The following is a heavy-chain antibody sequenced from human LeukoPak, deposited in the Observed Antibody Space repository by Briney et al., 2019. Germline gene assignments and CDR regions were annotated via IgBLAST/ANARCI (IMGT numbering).Heavy chain of an antibody. CDR1: GFTFSDHY. D-gene: IGHD3-10*01. Sequence: PGGSLRLSCEVSGFTFSDHYMSWIRQAPGKRLEWVSYISSGSTYTNYADSVEGRFTISRDNAKNSLYLQMDSLRAEDTAVYFCARSRSQDYWGQGTLVTVSS. CDR3: ARSRSQDY. V-gene: IGHV3-11*03. J-gene: IGHJ4*02. CDR2: ISSGSTYT.